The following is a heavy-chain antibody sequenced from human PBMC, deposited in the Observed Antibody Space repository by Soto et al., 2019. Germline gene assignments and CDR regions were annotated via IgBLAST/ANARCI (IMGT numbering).Heavy chain of an antibody. V-gene: IGHV2-5*02. J-gene: IGHJ6*02. CDR2: LYWDDDK. CDR1: GLSLRTTGVG. D-gene: IGHD2-21*02. CDR3: VQSRCGGDCLEIYSSHAYNGVDV. Sequence: QVTLKESGPTLVKPTQTLTLTCTVSGLSLRTTGVGVGWVRQPPGKALEWLALLYWDDDKSYSPSLRSRLTIAQDITEKQLALTKTNVDTVYTATYDCVQSRCGGDCLEIYSSHAYNGVDVCGQGTTVTVSS.